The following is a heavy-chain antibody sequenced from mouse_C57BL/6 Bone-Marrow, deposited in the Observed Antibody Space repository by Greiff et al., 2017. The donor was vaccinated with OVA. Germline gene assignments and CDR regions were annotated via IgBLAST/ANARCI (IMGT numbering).Heavy chain of an antibody. CDR2: INPDSSTI. D-gene: IGHD1-3*01. J-gene: IGHJ4*01. Sequence: EVQVVESGGGLVQPGGSLKLSCAASGIDFSRYWLCWVRRAPGKGLEWIGAINPDSSTIYYAPSLKDTFIIFRDNTKNKLYLQKSKVRSEDTALYDCARPLYHYAMDYWGQGTSVTVSS. CDR1: GIDFSRYW. V-gene: IGHV4-1*01. CDR3: ARPLYHYAMDY.